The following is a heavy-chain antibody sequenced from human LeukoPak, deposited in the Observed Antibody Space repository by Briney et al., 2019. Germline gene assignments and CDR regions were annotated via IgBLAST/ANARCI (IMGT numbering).Heavy chain of an antibody. CDR3: AKGTSLFYDILTG. D-gene: IGHD3-9*01. CDR1: GFTFSSYA. Sequence: GGSLRLSCAASGFTFSSYAMSWVRQAPGKGLEWVSAISGSGGSTYYADPVKGRFTISRDNSKNTLYLQMNSLRAEDTAVYYCAKGTSLFYDILTGWGQGTLVTVSS. V-gene: IGHV3-23*01. CDR2: ISGSGGST. J-gene: IGHJ4*02.